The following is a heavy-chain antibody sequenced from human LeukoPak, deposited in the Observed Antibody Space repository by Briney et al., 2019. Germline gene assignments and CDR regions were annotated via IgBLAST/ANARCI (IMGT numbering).Heavy chain of an antibody. CDR3: ARDAPDQVLLWFGELSGLDY. J-gene: IGHJ4*02. D-gene: IGHD3-10*01. Sequence: GGSLRLSCAASGFTFSSYWMSWARQAPGKGLEWVANIKQDGSEKYYVDSVKGRFTISRDNAKNSLYLQMNSLRAEDTAVYYCARDAPDQVLLWFGELSGLDYWGQGTLVTVSS. CDR2: IKQDGSEK. CDR1: GFTFSSYW. V-gene: IGHV3-7*01.